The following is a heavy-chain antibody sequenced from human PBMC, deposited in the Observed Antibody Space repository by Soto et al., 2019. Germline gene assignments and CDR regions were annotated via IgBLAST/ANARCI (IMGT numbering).Heavy chain of an antibody. CDR2: ISYDGSNK. V-gene: IGHV3-30*18. D-gene: IGHD3-22*01. CDR3: AKMGGVLHYDSSGYYYLGY. Sequence: VGSLRLSCAASGFTFSSYGMHWVRQAPGKGLEWVAVISYDGSNKYYADSVKGRFTISRDNSKNTLYLQMNSLRAEDTAVYYCAKMGGVLHYDSSGYYYLGYWGQGTLVTVSS. CDR1: GFTFSSYG. J-gene: IGHJ4*02.